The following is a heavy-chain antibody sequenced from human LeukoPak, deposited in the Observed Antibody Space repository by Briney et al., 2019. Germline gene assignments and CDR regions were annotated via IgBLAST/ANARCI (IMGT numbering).Heavy chain of an antibody. CDR3: AKDPSRGTVTALFDY. J-gene: IGHJ4*02. CDR2: ISSGSSYT. CDR1: GLTFSDYY. V-gene: IGHV3-11*06. Sequence: KPGGSLRLSCAVSGLTFSDYYMSWIRQAPGKGLEWVSYISSGSSYTNYADSVKGRFTISRDNSKNTLYLQMNSLRGEDTAVYYCAKDPSRGTVTALFDYWGQGTLVTVSS. D-gene: IGHD4-17*01.